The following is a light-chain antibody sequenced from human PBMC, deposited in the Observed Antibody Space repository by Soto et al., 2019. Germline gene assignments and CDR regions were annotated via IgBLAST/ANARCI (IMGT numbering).Light chain of an antibody. CDR2: GAS. Sequence: EIVITHSPPTLSVSPGERDTLSCRASQSVSSNLAWYQQKPGQAPRLLIYGASTRATGIPARFSGSGSGTEFTLTISSLQSEDFAVYYCQQYNNWPRTFGQGTKVDIK. CDR1: QSVSSN. CDR3: QQYNNWPRT. V-gene: IGKV3-15*01. J-gene: IGKJ1*01.